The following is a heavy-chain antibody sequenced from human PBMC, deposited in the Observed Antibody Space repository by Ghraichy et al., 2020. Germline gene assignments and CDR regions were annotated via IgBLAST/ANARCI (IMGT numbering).Heavy chain of an antibody. D-gene: IGHD4-17*01. J-gene: IGHJ4*02. CDR1: GGTFSSYA. CDR3: ARDRRQTDYGDVGGFDY. CDR2: IIPIFGTA. V-gene: IGHV1-69*13. Sequence: SVKVSCKASGGTFSSYAISWVRQAPGQGLEWMGGIIPIFGTANYAQKFQGRVTITADESTSTAYMELSSLRSEDTAVYYCARDRRQTDYGDVGGFDYWGQGTLVTVSS.